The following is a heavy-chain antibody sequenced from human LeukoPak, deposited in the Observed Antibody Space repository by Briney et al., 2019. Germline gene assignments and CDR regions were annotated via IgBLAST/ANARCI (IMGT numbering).Heavy chain of an antibody. D-gene: IGHD2-15*01. J-gene: IGHJ4*02. CDR1: GGSISSSYYY. V-gene: IGHV4-39*01. CDR3: ARGGVVVAAIFGYSYGNFDY. Sequence: PSETLSLTCTVSGGSISSSYYYWGWIRQPPGTGLEWIGSIYYSGSTYYNPSLKSRVTISVDTSKNQFSLKLSSVTAADTAVYYCARGGVVVAAIFGYSYGNFDYWGQGTLVTVSS. CDR2: IYYSGST.